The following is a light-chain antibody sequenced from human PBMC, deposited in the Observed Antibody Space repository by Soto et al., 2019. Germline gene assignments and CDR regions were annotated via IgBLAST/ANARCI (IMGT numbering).Light chain of an antibody. J-gene: IGLJ1*01. CDR2: DDN. V-gene: IGLV1-51*01. CDR3: STYTDKTYI. Sequence: QSVLTQPPSVSAAPGQKVTISCSGSSSNIGGNSVSWYQQLPGTAPKLLIYDDNKRPSGIPDRFSGSKSGNTASLTISGLQTEDEAEYFCSTYTDKTYIFGSGTKVTVL. CDR1: SSNIGGNS.